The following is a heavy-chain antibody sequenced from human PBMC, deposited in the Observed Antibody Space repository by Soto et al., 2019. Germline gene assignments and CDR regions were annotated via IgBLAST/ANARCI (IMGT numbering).Heavy chain of an antibody. J-gene: IGHJ6*02. V-gene: IGHV1-69*12. CDR1: GGTFSSYA. Sequence: QVQLVQSGAEVRKPGSSVKVSCKASGGTFSSYAISWVRQAPGQGLEWLGGIIPIFGTPNFAQKFQGRVTITADESTRTAYMELSSLRSEDTAVYYCARATNDNYYYGMDVWGQGTTVTVSS. CDR3: ARATNDNYYYGMDV. CDR2: IIPIFGTP. D-gene: IGHD3-22*01.